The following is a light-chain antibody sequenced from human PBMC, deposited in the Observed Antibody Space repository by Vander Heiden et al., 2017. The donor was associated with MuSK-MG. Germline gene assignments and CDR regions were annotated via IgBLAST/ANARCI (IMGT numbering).Light chain of an antibody. CDR3: QSYDSSLSGYV. Sequence: QSVLTQPPSVSGAPGQRVTHSCPGSSSNTGEGYDVHWYHQVPGTAPKRLIDRNTNRRTGVPDRFSGSKSGASASLAITGLQDEDEADYYCQSYDSSLSGYVFGTGTKVTVL. V-gene: IGLV1-40*01. CDR1: SSNTGEGYD. J-gene: IGLJ1*01. CDR2: RNT.